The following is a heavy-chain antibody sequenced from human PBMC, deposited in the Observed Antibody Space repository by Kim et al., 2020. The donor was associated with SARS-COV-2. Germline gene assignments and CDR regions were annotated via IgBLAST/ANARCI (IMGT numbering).Heavy chain of an antibody. Sequence: GGSLRLSCAASGFTFDDYAMHWVRQAPGKGLEWVSGISWSGGSIGYADSVKGRFTISRDNAKNSLYLQMNSLRAEDTALYYCAKDIGVRSAWLKNNFDYWGQGNLVTVSS. CDR1: GFTFDDYA. D-gene: IGHD6-19*01. V-gene: IGHV3-9*01. J-gene: IGHJ4*02. CDR2: ISWSGGSI. CDR3: AKDIGVRSAWLKNNFDY.